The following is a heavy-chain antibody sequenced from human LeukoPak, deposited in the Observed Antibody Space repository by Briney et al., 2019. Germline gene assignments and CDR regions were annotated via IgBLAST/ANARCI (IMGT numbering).Heavy chain of an antibody. CDR1: GFTFSSYW. D-gene: IGHD3-10*01. CDR3: ARGGDPTHYYYMDV. CDR2: INSDGSRT. Sequence: TGGSLRLSCAASGFTFSSYWMHWVRQAPGKGLVWVSRINSDGSRTSYVDPVKGRFTISRDNAKNTLYLQMNSLRAEETAVYYCARGGDPTHYYYMDVWGKGNTVTISS. V-gene: IGHV3-74*01. J-gene: IGHJ6*03.